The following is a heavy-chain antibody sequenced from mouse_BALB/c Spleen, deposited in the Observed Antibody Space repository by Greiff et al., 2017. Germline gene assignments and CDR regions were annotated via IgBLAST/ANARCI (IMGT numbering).Heavy chain of an antibody. D-gene: IGHD1-1*01. J-gene: IGHJ2*01. Sequence: EVHLVESGGGLVKPGGSLKLSCAVSGFTFSSYAMSWVRQTPEKRLEWVATISSGGSYTYYPDSVKGRFTISRDNAKNTLYLQMSSLKSEDTAMYYCTRVGNYYGSSYVFDYWGQGTTLTVSS. CDR3: TRVGNYYGSSYVFDY. CDR2: ISSGGSYT. CDR1: GFTFSSYA. V-gene: IGHV5-6-4*01.